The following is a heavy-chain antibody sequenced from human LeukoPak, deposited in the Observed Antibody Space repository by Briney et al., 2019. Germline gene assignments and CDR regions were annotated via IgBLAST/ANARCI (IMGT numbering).Heavy chain of an antibody. Sequence: GGSLRLSCAASGFTFSSYEMNWVRQAPGKGLEWVSYISSSGSTIYYADSVKGRFTISRDNAKNSLYLQMNSLRAEDTAVYYCASPVGSAEILWLGESSGYWGQGTLVTVSS. CDR2: ISSSGSTI. D-gene: IGHD3-10*01. V-gene: IGHV3-48*03. CDR1: GFTFSSYE. J-gene: IGHJ4*02. CDR3: ASPVGSAEILWLGESSGY.